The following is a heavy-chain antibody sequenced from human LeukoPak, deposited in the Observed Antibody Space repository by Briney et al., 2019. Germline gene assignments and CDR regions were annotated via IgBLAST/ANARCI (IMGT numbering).Heavy chain of an antibody. CDR1: GFTFSSYW. Sequence: PGGSLRLSCAASGFTFSSYWMSWVRQAPGKGLEWVANIKQDGSEKYYVDSVKGRFTISRDNAKNSLYLQMNSLRAEDTAVYYCARRGGYSSSWYWFDPWGQGTLVTVSS. J-gene: IGHJ5*02. CDR3: ARRGGYSSSWYWFDP. D-gene: IGHD6-13*01. CDR2: IKQDGSEK. V-gene: IGHV3-7*01.